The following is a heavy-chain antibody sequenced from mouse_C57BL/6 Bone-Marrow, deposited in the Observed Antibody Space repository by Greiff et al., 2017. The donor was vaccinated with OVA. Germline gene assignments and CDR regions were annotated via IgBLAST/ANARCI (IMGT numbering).Heavy chain of an antibody. J-gene: IGHJ4*01. CDR2: ISGGGGNT. CDR3: ASYSNYDYYAMDY. CDR1: GFTFSSYT. D-gene: IGHD2-5*01. V-gene: IGHV5-9*01. Sequence: DVHLVESGGGLVKPGGSLKLSCAASGFTFSSYTMSWVRQTPEKRLEWVATISGGGGNTYYPDSVKGRFTISRDNAKNTLYLQMSSLRSEDTALYYCASYSNYDYYAMDYWGQGTSVTVSS.